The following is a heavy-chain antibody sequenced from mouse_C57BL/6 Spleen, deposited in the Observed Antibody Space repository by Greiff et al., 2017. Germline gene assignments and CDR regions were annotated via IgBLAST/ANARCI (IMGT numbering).Heavy chain of an antibody. Sequence: VQLQQPGAELVKPGASVTMSCKASGYTFTSYWITWVKQRPGQGLEWIGDIYPGSGSPNYNEKFKSKATLTVDTSSSTAYMQLSSLTSEDSAVYYGARSVYYDYPFAYWGQGTLVTVSA. CDR2: IYPGSGSP. D-gene: IGHD2-4*01. V-gene: IGHV1-55*01. CDR3: ARSVYYDYPFAY. J-gene: IGHJ3*01. CDR1: GYTFTSYW.